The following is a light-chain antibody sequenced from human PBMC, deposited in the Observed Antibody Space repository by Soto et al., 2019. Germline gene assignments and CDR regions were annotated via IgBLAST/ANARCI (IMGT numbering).Light chain of an antibody. CDR3: RQYYRYPFT. CDR1: QGISSY. CDR2: AAS. J-gene: IGKJ3*01. Sequence: AIRMTQSPSSFSASTGDRVTITCRASQGISSYLAWYQQKPGKAPKLLIYAASTLQSGVRSRFSGSVSGTDFTLNESCLQSEEFATYYCRQYYRYPFTFGRGTKVDIK. V-gene: IGKV1-8*01.